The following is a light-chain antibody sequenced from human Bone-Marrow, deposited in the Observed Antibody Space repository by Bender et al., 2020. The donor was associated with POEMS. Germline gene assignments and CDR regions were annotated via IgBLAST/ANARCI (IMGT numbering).Light chain of an antibody. Sequence: QSVLTQPPSVSGAPGQRVTISCTGSTSNIGAGYDVHWYQQLPGTAPKLLIYSNNRRPSGVPDRFSGSKSGTSASLAISRLQADDEAEYHCCSYAGSHTLVFFGGGTKLTVL. CDR3: CSYAGSHTLVF. CDR1: TSNIGAGYD. J-gene: IGLJ2*01. V-gene: IGLV1-40*01. CDR2: SNN.